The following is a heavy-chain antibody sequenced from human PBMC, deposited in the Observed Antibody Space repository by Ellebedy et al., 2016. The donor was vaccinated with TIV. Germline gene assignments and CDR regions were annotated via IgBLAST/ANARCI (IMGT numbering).Heavy chain of an antibody. CDR1: GGTFSSCA. CDR2: INPSGGST. CDR3: ARDPCGGDCPPYFDY. V-gene: IGHV1-46*04. Sequence: ASVKVSCKSSGGTFSSCAINWVRQAPGQGLEWMGIINPSGGSTRYAQKLQGRVTMTRDTSTSTVYMELSSLRFEDTAVYYCARDPCGGDCPPYFDYWGQGTLVTVSS. J-gene: IGHJ4*02. D-gene: IGHD2-21*02.